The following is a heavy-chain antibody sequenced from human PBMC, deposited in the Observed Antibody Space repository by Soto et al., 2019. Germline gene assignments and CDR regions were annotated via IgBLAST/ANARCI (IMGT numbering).Heavy chain of an antibody. CDR1: GFTFINYA. Sequence: QEQLVESGGGVVQPGRSLRLSCAASGFTFINYAMHWVRQAPGKGLEWVALISGDGSNEYYADSVKGRFTISRDNSRNTLYLQMNSLRAEDTAVYYCARHLSHLKSGWFDPWGQGTLDTVSS. D-gene: IGHD3-3*02. V-gene: IGHV3-30-3*01. CDR2: ISGDGSNE. J-gene: IGHJ5*02. CDR3: ARHLSHLKSGWFDP.